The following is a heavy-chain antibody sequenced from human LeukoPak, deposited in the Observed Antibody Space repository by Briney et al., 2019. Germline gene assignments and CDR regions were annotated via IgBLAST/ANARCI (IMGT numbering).Heavy chain of an antibody. CDR1: GFTFSDYY. Sequence: GGSLRLSCAASGFTFSDYYMSWIRQAPGKGLEWVSYISSSGSTIYYADSVKGRFTISRDNSKNTLYLQMNSLRAEDTAVYYCARVDILTGHPLDYWGQGTLVTVSS. CDR3: ARVDILTGHPLDY. CDR2: ISSSGSTI. D-gene: IGHD3-9*01. J-gene: IGHJ4*02. V-gene: IGHV3-11*01.